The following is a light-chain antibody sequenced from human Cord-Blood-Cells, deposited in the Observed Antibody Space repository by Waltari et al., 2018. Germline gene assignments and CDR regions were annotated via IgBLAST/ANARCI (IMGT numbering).Light chain of an antibody. Sequence: QSALTQPPSASGSPGQSAPISCTGTSSAVGGYNYVSWDQQHPGKAPKLIVDGVSKRPSGVPDRFAGSKSGNTASLTVSGLQAEDEADYYCSSYAGSNNLVFGGGTKLTVL. V-gene: IGLV2-8*01. CDR2: GVS. J-gene: IGLJ3*02. CDR3: SSYAGSNNLV. CDR1: SSAVGGYNY.